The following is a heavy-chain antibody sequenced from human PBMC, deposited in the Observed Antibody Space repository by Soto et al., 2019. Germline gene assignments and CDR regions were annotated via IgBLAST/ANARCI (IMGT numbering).Heavy chain of an antibody. V-gene: IGHV3-48*01. D-gene: IGHD2-15*01. CDR3: ARDVCSDGSCYSPFDY. CDR2: ISSSSSTI. Sequence: GGSLRLSCAASGFTFSSYSMNWVRQAPWKGLEWVSYISSSSSTIYYADSVKGRFTISRDNAKNSLYLQMNSLRAEDTAVYYCARDVCSDGSCYSPFDYWGQGTLVTVSS. J-gene: IGHJ4*02. CDR1: GFTFSSYS.